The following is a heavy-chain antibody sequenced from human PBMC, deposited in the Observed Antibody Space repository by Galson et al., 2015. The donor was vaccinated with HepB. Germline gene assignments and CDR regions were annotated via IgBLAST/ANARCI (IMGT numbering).Heavy chain of an antibody. CDR1: GFSFGDFA. J-gene: IGHJ4*02. CDR2: IRSKSYGGTP. Sequence: SLRLSCATSGFSFGDFAMGWFRQAPGKGLEWLGFIRSKSYGGTPQYAAAVSGRITISRDDSKSIAYLQLNSLKTEDTAVYFCTRVRLVPTINWEYYFDYWGQGTLVSGSS. D-gene: IGHD5-12*01. V-gene: IGHV3-49*03. CDR3: TRVRLVPTINWEYYFDY.